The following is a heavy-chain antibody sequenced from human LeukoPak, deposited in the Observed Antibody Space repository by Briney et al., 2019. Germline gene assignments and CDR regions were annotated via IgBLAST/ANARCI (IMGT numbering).Heavy chain of an antibody. J-gene: IGHJ6*03. Sequence: ASVKVSCKASGYTFTSYDINWVRQATGQGLEWMGWMNPNSGNTGYAQKFQGRVTMTRNTTISTAYMDLSSLRSEDTAVYYCARTGVSYSSSWFYYYYYYYMDVWGKGTTVTVSS. CDR2: MNPNSGNT. CDR1: GYTFTSYD. V-gene: IGHV1-8*01. D-gene: IGHD6-13*01. CDR3: ARTGVSYSSSWFYYYYYYYMDV.